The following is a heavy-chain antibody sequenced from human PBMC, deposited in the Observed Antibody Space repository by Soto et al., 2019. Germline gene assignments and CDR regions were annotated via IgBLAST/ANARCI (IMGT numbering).Heavy chain of an antibody. D-gene: IGHD1-1*01. CDR2: ISGSGGST. CDR3: AKRATGTYFDY. CDR1: GFTFSSYA. J-gene: IGHJ4*02. V-gene: IGHV3-23*01. Sequence: EVQLLESGGGLVQPGGSLRLSCAASGFTFSSYAMNWVRLAPGTGLEWVSVISGSGGSTYYADSVKGRFTISRDNSKNTLYLQMNSLRAEDTAVYYCAKRATGTYFDYWGQGTLVTVSS.